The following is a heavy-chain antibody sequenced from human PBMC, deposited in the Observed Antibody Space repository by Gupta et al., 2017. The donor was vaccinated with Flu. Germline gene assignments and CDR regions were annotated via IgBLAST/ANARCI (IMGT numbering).Heavy chain of an antibody. CDR3: AGAFWGYDSSGDAFDI. Sequence: QVQLVQSGPEVKKPGASVKVSCKASGYTFTGYYMHWVRPAPGQGLEWMGWINPNSGGTNYAQKFQGWVTMTRDTSISTAYMELSRLRSDDTAVYYCAGAFWGYDSSGDAFDIWGQGTMVTVSS. V-gene: IGHV1-2*04. CDR1: GYTFTGYY. CDR2: INPNSGGT. D-gene: IGHD3-22*01. J-gene: IGHJ3*02.